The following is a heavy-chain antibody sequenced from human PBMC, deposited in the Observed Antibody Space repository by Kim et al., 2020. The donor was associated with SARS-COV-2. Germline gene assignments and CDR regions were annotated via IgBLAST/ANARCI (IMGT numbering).Heavy chain of an antibody. Sequence: SETLSLTCTVSRGSISGYYWSWIRQPPGKGLEWIGHIYYSGRTNYNPSLETRVTMAVDTSKNQFSLKLSSVTAADTAVYYCAKYGYGEGNWFGPWGQGTLVTVSA. CDR3: AKYGYGEGNWFGP. V-gene: IGHV4-59*01. J-gene: IGHJ5*02. D-gene: IGHD4-17*01. CDR1: RGSISGYY. CDR2: IYYSGRT.